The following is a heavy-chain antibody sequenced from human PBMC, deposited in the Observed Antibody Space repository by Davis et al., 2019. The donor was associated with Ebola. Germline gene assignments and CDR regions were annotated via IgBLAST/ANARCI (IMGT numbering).Heavy chain of an antibody. Sequence: MPSETLSLTCTVSGGSISSGGYYWSWIRQHPGKGLEWIGYIYYSRSTYYNPSLKSRVTISVDTSKNQFSLKLSSVTAADTAVYYCARGRVATKYYYDSSGYYYFDYWGQGTLVTVSS. J-gene: IGHJ4*02. CDR2: IYYSRST. CDR1: GGSISSGGYY. V-gene: IGHV4-31*03. D-gene: IGHD3-22*01. CDR3: ARGRVATKYYYDSSGYYYFDY.